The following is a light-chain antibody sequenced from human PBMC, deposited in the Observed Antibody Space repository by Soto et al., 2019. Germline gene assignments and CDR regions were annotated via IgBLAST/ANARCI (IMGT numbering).Light chain of an antibody. CDR2: XAX. V-gene: IGKV1-39*01. Sequence: ASQNIGNYLNWYQQTPGKAPRLLIXXAXXLQSGVPSRFSGXRSGTDFTLTISXLQPEDSATYYXXQGXXXXXTFGQGTRLEIK. CDR3: XQGXXXXXT. J-gene: IGKJ5*01. CDR1: QNIGNY.